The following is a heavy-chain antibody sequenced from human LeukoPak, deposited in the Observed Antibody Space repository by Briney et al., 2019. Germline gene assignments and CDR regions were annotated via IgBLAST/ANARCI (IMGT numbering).Heavy chain of an antibody. CDR3: ARVAAPYYYYYYMDV. D-gene: IGHD6-6*01. J-gene: IGHJ6*03. V-gene: IGHV3-21*01. Sequence: PGGSLRLSCAASGFTFSSYEMNWVRQAPGKGLEWVSSISSSSSYIYYADSVKGRFTISRDNAKNSLYLQMSSLRAEDTAVYYCARVAAPYYYYYYMDVWGKGTTVTVSS. CDR2: ISSSSSYI. CDR1: GFTFSSYE.